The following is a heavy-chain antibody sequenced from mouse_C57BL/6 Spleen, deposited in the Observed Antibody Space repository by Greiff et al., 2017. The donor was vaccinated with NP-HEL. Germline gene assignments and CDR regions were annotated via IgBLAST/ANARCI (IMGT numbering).Heavy chain of an antibody. J-gene: IGHJ1*03. CDR2: IYPGGGYT. CDR1: GYTFTNYW. Sequence: VKLMESGAELVRPGTSVKMSCKASGYTFTNYWIGWAKQRPGHGLEWIGDIYPGGGYTNYSEKFKGKATLTADKSSSTAYMQFSSLTSEDSAIYYCARGATVVERYFDVWGTGTTVTVSS. D-gene: IGHD1-1*01. CDR3: ARGATVVERYFDV. V-gene: IGHV1-63*01.